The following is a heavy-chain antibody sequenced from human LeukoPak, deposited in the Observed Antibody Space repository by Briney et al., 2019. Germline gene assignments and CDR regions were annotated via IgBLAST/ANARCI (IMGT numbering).Heavy chain of an antibody. CDR3: AREGGYYHLDY. J-gene: IGHJ4*02. CDR1: GFTFNNYY. D-gene: IGHD3-22*01. CDR2: ISSTVSTT. V-gene: IGHV3-11*01. Sequence: GGSLRLSCAASGFTFNNYYMSWIRQAPGKGLEWISYISSTVSTTHYADSVKGRFTISRDNAENSLYLQMNSLRAEDTAVYYCAREGGYYHLDYWGQGTLVTVSS.